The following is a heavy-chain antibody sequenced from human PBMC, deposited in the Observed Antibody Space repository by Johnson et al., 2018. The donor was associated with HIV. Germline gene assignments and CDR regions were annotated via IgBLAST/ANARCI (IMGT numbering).Heavy chain of an antibody. CDR3: AKGLLIAAAHDAFDI. D-gene: IGHD6-13*01. J-gene: IGHJ3*02. V-gene: IGHV3-66*01. Sequence: MLLVESGGGLVKPGGSLRLSCAASGFTFSSYDMHWVRQAPGKGLEWVSVIYSGGSTYYADSVKGRFTISRDNSKNTLYLQMNSLRAEDTAVYYCAKGLLIAAAHDAFDIWGQGTMVTVSS. CDR1: GFTFSSYD. CDR2: IYSGGST.